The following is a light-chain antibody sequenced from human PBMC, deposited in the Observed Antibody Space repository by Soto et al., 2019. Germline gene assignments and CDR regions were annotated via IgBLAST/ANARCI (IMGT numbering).Light chain of an antibody. Sequence: QSALTQPPSASGSPGQSVTISCTGSSSDVGGYNYVSWYQQHPGKAPKLVIYDVRKRPSGVPDRFSGSKSGNTASLTVSGLQAADDADDYCSSYKGTNNFGVFGPGTKLTVL. V-gene: IGLV2-8*01. CDR1: SSDVGGYNY. CDR3: SSYKGTNNFGV. CDR2: DVR. J-gene: IGLJ1*01.